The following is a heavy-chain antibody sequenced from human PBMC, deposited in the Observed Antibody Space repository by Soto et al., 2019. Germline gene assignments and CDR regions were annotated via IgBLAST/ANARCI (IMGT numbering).Heavy chain of an antibody. CDR3: ARIYSGTYPPPYYFDS. V-gene: IGHV5-51*01. CDR2: IYPGDSDA. J-gene: IGHJ4*02. Sequence: GESLKISCQGSGYSFTKYWIGWVRQMPGKGLEWMGMIYPGDSDARYSPSFQGQVIISADKSINTAYLQWSSLQPSDTAIYYCARIYSGTYPPPYYFDSWGQGTLVTVSS. CDR1: GYSFTKYW. D-gene: IGHD1-26*01.